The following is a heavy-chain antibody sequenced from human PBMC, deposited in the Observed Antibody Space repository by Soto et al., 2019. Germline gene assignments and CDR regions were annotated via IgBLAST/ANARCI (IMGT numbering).Heavy chain of an antibody. J-gene: IGHJ6*02. V-gene: IGHV1-69*13. D-gene: IGHD2-2*01. CDR1: GGTFSSYA. Sequence: ASVKVSCKASGGTFSSYAISWVRQAPGQGLEWMGGIIPIFGTANYAQKFQGRVTITADESTSTAYMELSSLRSEDTAVYYCARDVPASTRYYYYGMDVWGQGTTVTVSS. CDR2: IIPIFGTA. CDR3: ARDVPASTRYYYYGMDV.